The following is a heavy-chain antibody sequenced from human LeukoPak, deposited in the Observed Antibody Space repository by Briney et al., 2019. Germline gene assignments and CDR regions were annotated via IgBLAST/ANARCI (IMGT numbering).Heavy chain of an antibody. D-gene: IGHD3-22*01. V-gene: IGHV3-20*04. J-gene: IGHJ3*02. CDR1: GFTFDDYG. CDR3: ARRLYDSSGYYQGTGDAFDI. Sequence: RGSLRLSCAASGFTFDDYGMSWVRQAPGKGLEWVSGINWNGGSTGYADSVKGRFTISRDNAKNSLYLQMNSLRAEDTALYYCARRLYDSSGYYQGTGDAFDIWGQGTMVTVSS. CDR2: INWNGGST.